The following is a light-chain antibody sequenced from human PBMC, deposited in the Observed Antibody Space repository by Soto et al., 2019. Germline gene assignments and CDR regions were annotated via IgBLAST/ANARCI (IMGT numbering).Light chain of an antibody. Sequence: IVVTQSPATLSVSPGERATLSCRASQSIDTNLAWFQQQPGQAPRLLIYDSSARATGIPARFSGSGSGTEFTLTISSLQSEDFAVYYCQQYHYWWTFGQGTKVDIK. CDR2: DSS. J-gene: IGKJ1*01. V-gene: IGKV3-15*01. CDR3: QQYHYWWT. CDR1: QSIDTN.